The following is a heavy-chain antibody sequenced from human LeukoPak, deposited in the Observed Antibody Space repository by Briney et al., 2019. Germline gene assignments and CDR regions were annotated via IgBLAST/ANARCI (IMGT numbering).Heavy chain of an antibody. CDR3: ARGPFRVVPAALLLHYYYYGMDV. V-gene: IGHV3-33*01. D-gene: IGHD2-2*01. J-gene: IGHJ6*02. CDR2: IWYDGSNK. Sequence: GRSLRLSCAASGFTFSSYGMHWVRQAPGKGLEWVAVIWYDGSNKYYADSVKGRFTISRDNSKNTLYLLLNSLRAEDTAVYYCARGPFRVVPAALLLHYYYYGMDVWGQGTTVTVSS. CDR1: GFTFSSYG.